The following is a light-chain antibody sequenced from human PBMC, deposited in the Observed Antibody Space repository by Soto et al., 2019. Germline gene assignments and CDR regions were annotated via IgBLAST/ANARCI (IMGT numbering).Light chain of an antibody. V-gene: IGKV3-20*01. CDR3: QQYNNWPPYT. CDR2: ATS. Sequence: ELVLTQSPGTLSLSPGERATLSCRASQRMSSNYLAWYQQKPGQAPRLLIYATSSRATGSPDRFSGSGSGTDFTLTISRLEPEDSAVYYCQQYNNWPPYTFGQGTKLEIK. CDR1: QRMSSNY. J-gene: IGKJ2*01.